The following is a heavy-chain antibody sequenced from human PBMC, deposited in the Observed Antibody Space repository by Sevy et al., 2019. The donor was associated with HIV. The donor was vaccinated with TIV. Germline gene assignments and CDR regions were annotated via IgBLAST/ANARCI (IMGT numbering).Heavy chain of an antibody. D-gene: IGHD4-4*01. CDR1: GGSISSGDYY. V-gene: IGHV4-30-4*01. J-gene: IGHJ4*02. CDR3: ARASDYSISHPFDY. CDR2: IYYSGST. Sequence: SETLSLTCTVSGGSISSGDYYWSWIRQPPGKGMEWIGYIYYSGSTYYNPSLKSRVTISVDTSKNQFSLKLSSVTAADTAVYYCARASDYSISHPFDYWGQGTLVTVSS.